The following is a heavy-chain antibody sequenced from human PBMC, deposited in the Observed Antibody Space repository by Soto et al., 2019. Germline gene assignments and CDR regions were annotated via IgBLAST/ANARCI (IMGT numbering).Heavy chain of an antibody. CDR3: ARGETAYDILTGYDY. V-gene: IGHV3-33*01. D-gene: IGHD3-9*01. J-gene: IGHJ4*02. Sequence: GESLRLSCAASGFTFSSYGMHWVRQAPGKGLEWVAVIWYDGSNKYYADSVKGRFTISRDNSKNTLYLQMNSLRAEDTAVYYCARGETAYDILTGYDYWGQGTLVTVSS. CDR1: GFTFSSYG. CDR2: IWYDGSNK.